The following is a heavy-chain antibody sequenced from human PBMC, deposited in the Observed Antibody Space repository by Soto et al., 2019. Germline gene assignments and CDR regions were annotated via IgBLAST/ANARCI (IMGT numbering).Heavy chain of an antibody. J-gene: IGHJ5*01. Sequence: SETLSLTCRVSNVSVSGSYWAWIRQPPGKGLEWIGWVYSSGTTKYNPSLKSRVTISMDTSKNEVFLKLTSVTTSDTAVYFCAKDRGGRGPFDPWGQGTLVTVSS. CDR1: NVSVSGSY. V-gene: IGHV4-59*02. CDR2: VYSSGTT. CDR3: AKDRGGRGPFDP. D-gene: IGHD1-26*01.